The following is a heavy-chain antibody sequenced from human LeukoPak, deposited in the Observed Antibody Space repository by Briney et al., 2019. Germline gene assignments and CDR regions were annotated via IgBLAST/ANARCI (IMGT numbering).Heavy chain of an antibody. V-gene: IGHV3-48*03. CDR2: ISSSGSTI. CDR1: GFTLSSYG. J-gene: IGHJ5*02. D-gene: IGHD6-19*01. CDR3: ARAAGMGSGWIRYNWFDP. Sequence: GRSLRLSCAASGFTLSSYGMHWVRQAPGKGLEWVSYISSSGSTIYYADSVKGRFTISRDNAKNSLYLQMNSLRAEDTAVYYCARAAGMGSGWIRYNWFDPWGQGTLVIVSS.